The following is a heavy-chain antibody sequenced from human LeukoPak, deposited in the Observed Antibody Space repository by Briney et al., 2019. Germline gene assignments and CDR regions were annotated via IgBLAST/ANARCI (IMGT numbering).Heavy chain of an antibody. CDR1: GFTFSNYG. V-gene: IGHV3-23*01. CDR2: MSGSDGST. Sequence: PGGSLRLSCAASGFTFSNYGISWVRQAPGKGLEWVSGMSGSDGSTYYADSVKGRFTISRDNSKNTLYLQMNSLRAEDTAIYYCAKDGSASRSPGSALDYWGQGTMVTVSS. J-gene: IGHJ4*02. D-gene: IGHD3-10*01. CDR3: AKDGSASRSPGSALDY.